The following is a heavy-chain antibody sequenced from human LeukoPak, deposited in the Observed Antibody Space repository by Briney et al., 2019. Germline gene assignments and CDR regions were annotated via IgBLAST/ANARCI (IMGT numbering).Heavy chain of an antibody. D-gene: IGHD1/OR15-1a*01. CDR2: IYCSGST. V-gene: IGHV4-39*07. CDR1: GGPISSSSHY. J-gene: IGHJ5*02. Sequence: PSETLSLTCTVSGGPISSSSHYWGWSRQPPGKGLKGVGSIYCSGSTYYNPHLKRRGTISEDTSKIQFSLRLSAVTAADTAVYYCARTRWGTRRRWWFDPWGQGTLVTVSS. CDR3: ARTRWGTRRRWWFDP.